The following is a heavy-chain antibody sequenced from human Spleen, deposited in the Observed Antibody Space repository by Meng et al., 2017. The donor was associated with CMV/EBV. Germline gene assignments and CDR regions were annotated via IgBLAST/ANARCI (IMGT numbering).Heavy chain of an antibody. Sequence: ASVKVSCKASGYTFTGYYIHWVRQAPGQGLEWMGWIGANSGGTNYAQKFQGRVTMTRDTSISTAYMELSRLRSDDTAVYYCASHDSSGYYYLFDYWGQGTLVTVSS. CDR3: ASHDSSGYYYLFDY. CDR1: GYTFTGYY. J-gene: IGHJ4*02. CDR2: IGANSGGT. V-gene: IGHV1-2*02. D-gene: IGHD3-22*01.